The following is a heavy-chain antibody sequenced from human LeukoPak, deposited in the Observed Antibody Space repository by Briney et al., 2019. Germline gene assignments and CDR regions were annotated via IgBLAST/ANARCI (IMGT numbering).Heavy chain of an antibody. V-gene: IGHV3-11*04. CDR1: GFTFSDYY. Sequence: GGSLRLSCAASGFTFSDYYMSWIRQAPGKGLEWVSYISSSGSTIYYADSVKGRFTISRDNAKNSLYLQMNSLRAEDTAVYYCASTYDSSGYYRNPPDYWGQGTLVTVSS. CDR2: ISSSGSTI. D-gene: IGHD3-22*01. J-gene: IGHJ4*02. CDR3: ASTYDSSGYYRNPPDY.